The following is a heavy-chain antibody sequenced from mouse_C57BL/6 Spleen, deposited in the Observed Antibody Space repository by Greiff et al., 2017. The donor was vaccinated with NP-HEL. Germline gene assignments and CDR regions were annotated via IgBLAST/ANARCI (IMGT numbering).Heavy chain of an antibody. J-gene: IGHJ4*01. Sequence: EVKLVESGGDLVKPGGSLKLSCAASGFTFSSYGMSWVRQTLDKRLEWVATISSGGSYTYYPDCVKGRFSISRDNAKNTLYLQMSSQKAEDTAMYYCARDKKAQASMDYWGQGTSVTVSS. CDR3: ARDKKAQASMDY. CDR2: ISSGGSYT. V-gene: IGHV5-6*02. D-gene: IGHD3-2*02. CDR1: GFTFSSYG.